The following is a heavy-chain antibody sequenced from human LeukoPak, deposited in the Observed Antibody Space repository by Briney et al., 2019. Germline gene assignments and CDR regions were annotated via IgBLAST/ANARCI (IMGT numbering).Heavy chain of an antibody. CDR2: IYYSGST. J-gene: IGHJ4*02. V-gene: IGHV4-39*07. CDR3: ARGVGATVWYFDY. D-gene: IGHD1-26*01. Sequence: SETLSLTCTVSGGSISSSSYYWGWIRQPPGKGLEWIGSIYYSGSTYYNPSLKSRVTMSVDTSKNQFSLKLSSVTAADTAVYYCARGVGATVWYFDYWGQGTLVTVSS. CDR1: GGSISSSSYY.